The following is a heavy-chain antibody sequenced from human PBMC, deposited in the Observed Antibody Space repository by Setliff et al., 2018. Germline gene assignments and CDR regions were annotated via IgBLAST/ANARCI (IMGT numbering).Heavy chain of an antibody. D-gene: IGHD3-22*01. V-gene: IGHV1-24*01. CDR1: GSTLTELT. CDR3: ATKDYDTSGYYRPFGF. J-gene: IGHJ4*01. Sequence: ASVKVSCKVSGSTLTELTMYWVRQAPGKGLEWMGSFNPEDDEIIYAQKFLGRVTMTEDTSTDTAYMELSSLRSEDTAVYYCATKDYDTSGYYRPFGFWGQGTLVAVSS. CDR2: FNPEDDEI.